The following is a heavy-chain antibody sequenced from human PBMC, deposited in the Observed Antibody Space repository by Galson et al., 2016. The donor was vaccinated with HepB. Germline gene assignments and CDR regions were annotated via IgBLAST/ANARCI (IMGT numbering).Heavy chain of an antibody. CDR3: GRGPERGAFDI. J-gene: IGHJ3*02. CDR1: GASISNYF. CDR2: VYYSGST. D-gene: IGHD1-14*01. Sequence: ETLSLTCTISGASISNYFWTWVRQSPGRGLEWIGFVYYSGSTNYNPSLKSRVTISVDTSKNQLSLKLGSVTAADTAVYYCGRGPERGAFDIWGKGKMVTVSS. V-gene: IGHV4-59*01.